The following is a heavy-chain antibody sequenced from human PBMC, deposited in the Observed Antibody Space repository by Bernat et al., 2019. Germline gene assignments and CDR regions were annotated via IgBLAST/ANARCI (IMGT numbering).Heavy chain of an antibody. CDR3: ARTSGSYHHETSCDY. V-gene: IGHV2-70*01. Sequence: QVTLRESGPALVKPTQTLTLTCTFSGFSLSTSGMCVSWIRQPPGKALEWLALIDWDDDKYYSTSLKTRLTISKDTSKNQVVLTMTNMDPVDTATYYCARTSGSYHHETSCDYWGQGTLVTVSS. D-gene: IGHD1-26*01. J-gene: IGHJ4*02. CDR1: GFSLSTSGMC. CDR2: IDWDDDK.